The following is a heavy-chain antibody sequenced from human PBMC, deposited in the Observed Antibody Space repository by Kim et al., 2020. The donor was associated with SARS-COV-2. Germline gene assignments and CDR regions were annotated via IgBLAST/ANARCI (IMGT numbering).Heavy chain of an antibody. CDR3: AKDMFLDYYDSSGYYLRGYYFDY. CDR1: GFTFDDYA. CDR2: ISWNSGSI. Sequence: GGSLRLSCAASGFTFDDYAMHWVRQAPGKGLEWVSGISWNSGSIGYADSVKGRFTISRDNAKNSLYLQMNSLRAEDTALYYCAKDMFLDYYDSSGYYLRGYYFDYWGQGTLVTVSS. J-gene: IGHJ4*02. V-gene: IGHV3-9*01. D-gene: IGHD3-22*01.